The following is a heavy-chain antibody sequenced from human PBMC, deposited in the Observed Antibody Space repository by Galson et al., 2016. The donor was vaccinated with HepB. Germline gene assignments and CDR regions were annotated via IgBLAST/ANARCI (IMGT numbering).Heavy chain of an antibody. V-gene: IGHV1-3*01. Sequence: SVKVSCKASGYPSTKFAMHWVRQAPGQRLEWMGWINAGSGNTKYSQKIQGRVTITRDTSASTAYMELSSLRSEDTAVYYCARGWVDYWGQGTLVTVSS. CDR1: GYPSTKFA. D-gene: IGHD1-26*01. J-gene: IGHJ4*02. CDR2: INAGSGNT. CDR3: ARGWVDY.